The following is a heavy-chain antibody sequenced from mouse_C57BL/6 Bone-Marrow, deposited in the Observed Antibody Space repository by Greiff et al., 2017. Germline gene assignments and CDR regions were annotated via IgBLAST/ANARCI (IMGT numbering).Heavy chain of an antibody. CDR1: GFTFTDYY. CDR3: ARYGGGFAY. CDR2: IRNKANGYTT. V-gene: IGHV7-3*01. J-gene: IGHJ3*01. Sequence: EVKLMESGGGLVQPGGSLSLSCAASGFTFTDYYMSWVRQPPGKALEWLGFIRNKANGYTTEYSAAVKGRFTISRDNYQSILYRQMNALRAEDSATYYCARYGGGFAYWGQGTLVTVSA.